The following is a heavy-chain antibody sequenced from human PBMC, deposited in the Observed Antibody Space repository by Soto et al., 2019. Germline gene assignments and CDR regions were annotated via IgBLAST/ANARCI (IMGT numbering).Heavy chain of an antibody. CDR2: INPSGGRT. Sequence: GASVKVSCKASGNSFTTDYMHWVRQAPGQGLEWMGIINPSGGRTTYAQKFQGRVTMTRDTSTSTFHMELSSLTSEDTAVYYCAGLYHYDSSGYYDYWGQGTLVTV. V-gene: IGHV1-46*01. D-gene: IGHD3-22*01. CDR1: GNSFTTDY. J-gene: IGHJ4*02. CDR3: AGLYHYDSSGYYDY.